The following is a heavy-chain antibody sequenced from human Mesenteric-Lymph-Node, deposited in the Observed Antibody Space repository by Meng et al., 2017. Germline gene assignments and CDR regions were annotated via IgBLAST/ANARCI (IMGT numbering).Heavy chain of an antibody. Sequence: SETLSLTCTVSGGSISSGGYYWSWIRQHPGKGLEWIGYIYYSGSTYYNPSLKSRVTISVDTSKNQFSLKLSSVTAADTAVYYCARDGAYCGGDCYSKDAFDIWGQGTMVTVSS. CDR1: GGSISSGGYY. CDR3: ARDGAYCGGDCYSKDAFDI. J-gene: IGHJ3*02. CDR2: IYYSGST. D-gene: IGHD2-21*02. V-gene: IGHV4-31*03.